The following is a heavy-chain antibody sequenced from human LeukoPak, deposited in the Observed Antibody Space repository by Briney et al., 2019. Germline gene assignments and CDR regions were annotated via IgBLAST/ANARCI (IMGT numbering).Heavy chain of an antibody. J-gene: IGHJ4*02. V-gene: IGHV1-2*02. Sequence: ASVKVSCKASGYTFTGYHMHWVRQAPGQGLEWMGWINPNSGGTNYAQKFQGRVTMTRDKSISTAYMELSRLRSDDTAVYYCARDSSGYYYVLNSWGQGTLVTVSS. CDR2: INPNSGGT. D-gene: IGHD3-22*01. CDR3: ARDSSGYYYVLNS. CDR1: GYTFTGYH.